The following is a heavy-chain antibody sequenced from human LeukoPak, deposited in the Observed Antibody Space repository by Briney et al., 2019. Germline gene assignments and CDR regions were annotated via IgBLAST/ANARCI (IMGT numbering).Heavy chain of an antibody. CDR3: ARIYSSSWFLNWFDP. D-gene: IGHD6-13*01. Sequence: SETLSLTCTVSGGSISSSSYYWGWIRQPPGKGLEWIGSIYYSGSTYYNPSLKSRVTISVDTSKNQFSLRLTSVTAADTAVYYCARIYSSSWFLNWFDPWGQGTLVTVSS. J-gene: IGHJ5*02. CDR1: GGSISSSSYY. V-gene: IGHV4-39*07. CDR2: IYYSGST.